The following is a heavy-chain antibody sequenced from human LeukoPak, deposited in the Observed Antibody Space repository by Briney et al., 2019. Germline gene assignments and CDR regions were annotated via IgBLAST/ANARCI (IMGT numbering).Heavy chain of an antibody. CDR2: ILYDGSKK. D-gene: IGHD3-9*01. V-gene: IGHV3-30*18. CDR3: ANFDGDSQAFHI. Sequence: PGGSLRLSCSASGFTFTNYNMHWDRQTPGKGLQWVAAILYDGSKKYYADSVKGRFSVYRDNSNNTLYLQMNSLKTEDTAVYSCANFDGDSQAFHIWGQGTMVTVSS. J-gene: IGHJ3*02. CDR1: GFTFTNYN.